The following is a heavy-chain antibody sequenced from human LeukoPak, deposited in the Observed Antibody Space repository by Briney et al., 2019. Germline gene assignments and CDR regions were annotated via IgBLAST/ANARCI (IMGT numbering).Heavy chain of an antibody. J-gene: IGHJ6*03. CDR3: ARGPKGIVVVPAAIKVPYYYYMDV. V-gene: IGHV1-69*13. Sequence: SVKVSCKASGGTFSSYAISWVRQAPGQGLEWMGGIIPIFGTANYAQKFQGRVTITADESTSTAYMELSSLRSEDTAVYYCARGPKGIVVVPAAIKVPYYYYMDVWGKGATVTVSS. CDR1: GGTFSSYA. CDR2: IIPIFGTA. D-gene: IGHD2-2*01.